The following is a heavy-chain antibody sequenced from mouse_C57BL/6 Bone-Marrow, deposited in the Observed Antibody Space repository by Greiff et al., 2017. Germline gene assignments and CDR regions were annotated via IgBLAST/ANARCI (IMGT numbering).Heavy chain of an antibody. D-gene: IGHD1-1*01. J-gene: IGHJ4*01. CDR2: IRSKSNNYAT. Sequence: EVQVVESGGGLVQPKGSLKLSCTASGFSFNTYAMNWVRQAPGKGLEWVARIRSKSNNYATYYADSVKDRFTISRDDSESMLYLQMNNLKTEDTAMYYCVREVYYGSSPYAMDYWGQGTSVTVSS. V-gene: IGHV10-1*01. CDR3: VREVYYGSSPYAMDY. CDR1: GFSFNTYA.